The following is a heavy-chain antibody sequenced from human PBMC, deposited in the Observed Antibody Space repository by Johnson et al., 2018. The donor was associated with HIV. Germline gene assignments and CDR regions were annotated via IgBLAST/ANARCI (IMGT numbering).Heavy chain of an antibody. CDR2: INAAGDT. CDR3: ARDDRPDGFDI. CDR1: GFTFTTYD. D-gene: IGHD1-14*01. Sequence: MQLVESGGGLVQPGGSLRLSCAASGFTFTTYDMNWVRQGPGKGLEWVSVINAAGDTYYAASVKGRFTISRDRSKNTVSLQVYRLGVEDTAVYYCARDDRPDGFDIWGQGTMVTVSS. J-gene: IGHJ3*02. V-gene: IGHV3-13*01.